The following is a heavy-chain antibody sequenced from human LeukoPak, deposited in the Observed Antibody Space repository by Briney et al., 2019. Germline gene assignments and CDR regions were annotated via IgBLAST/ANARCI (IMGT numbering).Heavy chain of an antibody. V-gene: IGHV3-21*04. CDR1: GFTFSSYS. CDR2: ISSSSSYI. CDR3: ARGYCSGGSCYAGDY. J-gene: IGHJ4*02. Sequence: PGGSLRLSCAASGFTFSSYSMNWVRQAPGKGLEWVSSISSSSSYIYYADSVKGRFTISRDNAKNSLYLQMNSLRAEDTALYYCARGYCSGGSCYAGDYWGQGTLVTVSS. D-gene: IGHD2-15*01.